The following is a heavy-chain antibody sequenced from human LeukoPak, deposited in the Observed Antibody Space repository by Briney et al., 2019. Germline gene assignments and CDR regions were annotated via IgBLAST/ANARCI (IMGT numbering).Heavy chain of an antibody. Sequence: AGGSLRLSCEASGFTLNNFGMHWVRQAPGKGLEWVAVISYDGSNKYYADSVKGRFTISRDNSKNTLYLQMNSLRAEDTAVYYCARDGNYDFWSGFSGGLGYWGQGTLVTVSS. CDR1: GFTLNNFG. CDR2: ISYDGSNK. D-gene: IGHD3-3*01. CDR3: ARDGNYDFWSGFSGGLGY. J-gene: IGHJ4*02. V-gene: IGHV3-30*19.